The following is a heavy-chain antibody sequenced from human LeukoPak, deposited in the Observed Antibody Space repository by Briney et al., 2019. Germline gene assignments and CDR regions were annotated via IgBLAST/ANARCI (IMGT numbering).Heavy chain of an antibody. V-gene: IGHV3-7*05. CDR1: GFTLSNFW. Sequence: SGGSLRLSCAASGFTLSNFWMNWVRQAPGKGLEWVAIINRDGTQKYYVDSGKGRFTISRDNGKNSLYLQMNSLRAEDTAVYYCARDPTVTNVPDASDMWGQGTMVTVSS. J-gene: IGHJ3*02. D-gene: IGHD4-17*01. CDR3: ARDPTVTNVPDASDM. CDR2: INRDGTQK.